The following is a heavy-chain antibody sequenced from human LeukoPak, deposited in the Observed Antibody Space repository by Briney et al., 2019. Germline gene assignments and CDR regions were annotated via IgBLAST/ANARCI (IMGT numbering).Heavy chain of an antibody. D-gene: IGHD4-23*01. CDR3: ARDYGGGGGFDY. Sequence: SETLSLTCTVSGGPISSGSYYWSWIRQPAGKGLEWIGRIYTSGSTNYNPSLKSRVTISVDTSKNQFSLKLSSVTAADTAVYYCARDYGGGGGFDYWGQGTLVTVSS. CDR1: GGPISSGSYY. CDR2: IYTSGST. J-gene: IGHJ4*02. V-gene: IGHV4-61*02.